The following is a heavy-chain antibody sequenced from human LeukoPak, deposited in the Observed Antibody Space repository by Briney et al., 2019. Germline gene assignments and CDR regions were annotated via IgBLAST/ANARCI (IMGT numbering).Heavy chain of an antibody. CDR3: ARDRIVGATPNWFDP. J-gene: IGHJ5*02. V-gene: IGHV1-46*01. CDR1: GYTFTSYY. Sequence: GASVKVSCKASGYTFTSYYMHWVRQAPGQGLEWMGIINPSGGSTSYAQKFQGRVTMTRDMSTSTVYMELSSLRSEDTAVYYCARDRIVGATPNWFDPWGQGTLVTVSS. D-gene: IGHD1-26*01. CDR2: INPSGGST.